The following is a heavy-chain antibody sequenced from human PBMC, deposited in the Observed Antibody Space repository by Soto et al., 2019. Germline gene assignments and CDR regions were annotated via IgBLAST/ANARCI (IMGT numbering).Heavy chain of an antibody. V-gene: IGHV4-61*01. Sequence: LSLIFTVSGGSVSSGSFYWSWIRRPPGKGLEWIGYFYDSGSTNYNPSLRSRVTMSVDTSKNQFSLKLSSVTAADTAVYYCAASAPPATNYYYDMDVWGQGTTVTVSS. CDR3: AASAPPATNYYYDMDV. J-gene: IGHJ6*02. D-gene: IGHD5-12*01. CDR1: GGSVSSGSFY. CDR2: FYDSGST.